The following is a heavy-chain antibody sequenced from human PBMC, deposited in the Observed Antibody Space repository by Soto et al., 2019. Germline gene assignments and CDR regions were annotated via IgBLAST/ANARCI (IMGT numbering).Heavy chain of an antibody. Sequence: PSETLSLTCTVSGGSISSGGYYWSWIRQHPGKGLEWIGSIYYSGSTYYNPSLKSRVTISVDTSKNQFSLKLSSVTAADTAVYYCARHGGVTGYYYYYMDVWGKGTTVTVSS. J-gene: IGHJ6*03. CDR1: GGSISSGGYY. CDR3: ARHGGVTGYYYYYMDV. D-gene: IGHD3-16*01. V-gene: IGHV4-39*01. CDR2: IYYSGST.